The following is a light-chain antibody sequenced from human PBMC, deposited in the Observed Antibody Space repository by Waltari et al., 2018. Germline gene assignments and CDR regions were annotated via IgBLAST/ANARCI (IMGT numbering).Light chain of an antibody. V-gene: IGKV4-1*01. CDR2: WAS. J-gene: IGKJ1*01. Sequence: VVDNSKNKNYLSGYQQKPGQPPNLLIYWASTRESGVPDRFSGSGSGTDFTLTISSLQAEDVAVYYCQQYYSTPWTFGQGTKVEIK. CDR3: QQYYSTPWT. CDR1: VVDNSKNKNY.